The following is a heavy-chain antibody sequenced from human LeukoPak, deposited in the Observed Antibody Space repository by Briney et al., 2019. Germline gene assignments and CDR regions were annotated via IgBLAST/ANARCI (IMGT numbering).Heavy chain of an antibody. J-gene: IGHJ5*02. D-gene: IGHD6-19*01. Sequence: SETLSLTCSVSGGSISSYYWSWIRQPPGRGLEWIGYIYYSGSTNYNPSLKSRVTISVDTSKNQFSLKLSSVTAADTAVYYCARGVRYEQWLGWFDPWGQGTLVTVSS. CDR3: ARGVRYEQWLGWFDP. V-gene: IGHV4-59*01. CDR1: GGSISSYY. CDR2: IYYSGST.